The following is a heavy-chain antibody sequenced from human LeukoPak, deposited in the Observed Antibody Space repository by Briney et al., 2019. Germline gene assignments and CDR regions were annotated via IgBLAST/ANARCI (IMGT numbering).Heavy chain of an antibody. CDR2: IYYSGST. J-gene: IGHJ4*02. CDR1: GASISTYY. V-gene: IGHV4-59*01. CDR3: ASGPYPAAGTDHQFDY. D-gene: IGHD6-13*01. Sequence: PSETLSLTCNVSGASISTYYWSWIRQPPGKGLEWIGYIYYSGSTHYNPSLESRATIATDTSKNQFSLKLSSVTAADTAVYYCASGPYPAAGTDHQFDYWGQGTLVTVSS.